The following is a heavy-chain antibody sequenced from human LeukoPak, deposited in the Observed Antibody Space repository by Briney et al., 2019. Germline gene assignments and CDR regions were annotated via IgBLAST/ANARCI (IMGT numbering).Heavy chain of an antibody. Sequence: MASETLSLTCVVSGGSFSGYYWSWIRQPPGKGLEWIGEINNSGSTNYNPSLKSRVTISVDTSKNQFSLKLSSVTAADTAVYYCARTRYYYNSRSYGAPYYFDYWGQGTLVTVSS. CDR1: GGSFSGYY. CDR3: ARTRYYYNSRSYGAPYYFDY. J-gene: IGHJ4*02. V-gene: IGHV4-34*01. D-gene: IGHD3-10*01. CDR2: INNSGST.